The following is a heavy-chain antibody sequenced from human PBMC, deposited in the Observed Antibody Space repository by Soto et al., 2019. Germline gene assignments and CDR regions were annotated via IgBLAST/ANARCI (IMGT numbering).Heavy chain of an antibody. J-gene: IGHJ6*02. D-gene: IGHD5-12*01. CDR3: ARGRTGYSGYDWYYYGMDV. CDR2: INPSGGST. V-gene: IGHV1-46*01. CDR1: GYTFTSYY. Sequence: ASEKVSCKASGYTFTSYYMHWVRQAPGQGLEWMGIINPSGGSTSYAQKFQGRVTMTRDTSTSTVYMELSSLRSEDTAVYYCARGRTGYSGYDWYYYGMDVWGQGTTVTVSS.